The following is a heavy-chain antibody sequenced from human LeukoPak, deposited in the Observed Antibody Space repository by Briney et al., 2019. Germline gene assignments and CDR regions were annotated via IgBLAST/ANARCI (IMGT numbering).Heavy chain of an antibody. CDR1: GFTFSSYS. CDR3: ARDGGSYDQNFDY. Sequence: SGGSLRLSCAASGFTFSSYSMNWVRKAPGKGLEWVSSISSSSSYIYYADSVKGRFTNSRDNAKNSLYLQMNSLRAEDTAVYYCARDGGSYDQNFDYWGQGTLVTVSS. V-gene: IGHV3-21*01. J-gene: IGHJ4*02. D-gene: IGHD1-26*01. CDR2: ISSSSSYI.